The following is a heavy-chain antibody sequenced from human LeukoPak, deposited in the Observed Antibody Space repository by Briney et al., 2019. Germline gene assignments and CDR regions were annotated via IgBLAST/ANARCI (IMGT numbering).Heavy chain of an antibody. CDR3: AKGATRATRHFDL. CDR1: GFTFSDYS. D-gene: IGHD1-26*01. V-gene: IGHV3-23*01. J-gene: IGHJ2*01. Sequence: GGSLRLSCVAYGFTFSDYSVTWVRQTPEKGLAWVSIIGGTGGPTFYADSVEGRFTISRDNSKNTAYLQMNSLRVEDTAVYFCAKGATRATRHFDLWGRGTLVTVSS. CDR2: IGGTGGPT.